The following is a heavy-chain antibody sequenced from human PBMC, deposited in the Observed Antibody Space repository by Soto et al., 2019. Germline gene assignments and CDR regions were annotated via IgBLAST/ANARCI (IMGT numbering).Heavy chain of an antibody. D-gene: IGHD5-18*01. CDR1: GFTFSTYN. Sequence: EVQLVESGGGLVKPGGSLRLSCAASGFTFSTYNMNWVRQAPGKGLEWVSSISSSSSYIYYADSVKGRFTISRDNAKNSLYLCMQSIRAEDTAVYYSASTRRDGYTNYYYYSGMDVWGQGTTVSVSS. CDR3: ASTRRDGYTNYYYYSGMDV. CDR2: ISSSSSYI. J-gene: IGHJ6*02. V-gene: IGHV3-21*01.